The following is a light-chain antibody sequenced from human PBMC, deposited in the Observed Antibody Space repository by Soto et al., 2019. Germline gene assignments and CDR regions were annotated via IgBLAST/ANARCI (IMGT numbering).Light chain of an antibody. CDR2: GTS. J-gene: IGKJ1*01. Sequence: EVVLTQSPGTLSLSPGERATLSCRASQSVGSSYLAWYQQKPGQAPRVLIYGTSSRDTGIPDRVSGSGSGTDVTLTISRLEPEDCAVDYCQQYTTSSWTFGQGTKVDIK. CDR1: QSVGSSY. CDR3: QQYTTSSWT. V-gene: IGKV3-20*01.